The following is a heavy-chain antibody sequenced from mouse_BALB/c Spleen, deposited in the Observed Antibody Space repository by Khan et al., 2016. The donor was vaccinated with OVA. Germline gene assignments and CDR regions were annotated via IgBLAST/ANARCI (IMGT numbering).Heavy chain of an antibody. Sequence: QMQLKESGPGLVAPSQSLSITCTVSGFSLTSYGVHWVRQTPGKGLEWLGIIWAGGSTNYNSALMSRLSISKDNSKSQVFFKMHSLQTDDTAMYYCARNYDNFGEYFDVWGAGTTVTVSS. J-gene: IGHJ1*01. CDR2: IWAGGST. V-gene: IGHV2-9*02. CDR3: ARNYDNFGEYFDV. D-gene: IGHD2-1*01. CDR1: GFSLTSYG.